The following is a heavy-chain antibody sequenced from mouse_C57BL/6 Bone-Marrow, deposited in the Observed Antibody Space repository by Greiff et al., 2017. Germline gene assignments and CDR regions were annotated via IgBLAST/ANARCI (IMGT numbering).Heavy chain of an antibody. CDR1: GFTFSDYG. CDR2: ISSGSSTI. V-gene: IGHV5-17*01. J-gene: IGHJ4*01. D-gene: IGHD1-1*01. Sequence: EVKLVESGGGLVKPGGSLKLSCAASGFTFSDYGMHWVRQAPEKGLEWVAYISSGSSTIYYADTVKGRFTISRDNAKNALFLHMTSLRSEDTAMYYCASYGSGAMDYWGQGASVTVSS. CDR3: ASYGSGAMDY.